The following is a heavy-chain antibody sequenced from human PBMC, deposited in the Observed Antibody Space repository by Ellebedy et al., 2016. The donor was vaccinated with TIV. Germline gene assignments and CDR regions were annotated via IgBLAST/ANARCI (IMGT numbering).Heavy chain of an antibody. D-gene: IGHD2/OR15-2a*01. CDR2: INPYNRNT. J-gene: IGHJ4*02. CDR3: ARGGQNFFDH. CDR1: GYTFTSYG. Sequence: ASVKVSCXTEGYTFTSYGITWVRQAPGQGLEWMGWINPYNRNTNYAQKIQGRVTMTTDKSTNTAFVELRNLKPADTAVYYRARGGQNFFDHWGQGTLVTVS. V-gene: IGHV1-18*04.